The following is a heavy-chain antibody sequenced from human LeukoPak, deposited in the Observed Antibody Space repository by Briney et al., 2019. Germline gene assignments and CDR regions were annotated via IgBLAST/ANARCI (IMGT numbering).Heavy chain of an antibody. J-gene: IGHJ4*02. D-gene: IGHD3-3*01. CDR2: IRYDGSNK. V-gene: IGHV3-30*02. CDR3: AKDRLLRFLEWLFDC. Sequence: GGSLRLSCAASGFTFSSYGMHWVRQAPGKGLEWVAFIRYDGSNKYYADSVKGRFTISRDNSKNTLYLQMNSLRAEDTAVYYCAKDRLLRFLEWLFDCWGQGTLVTVSS. CDR1: GFTFSSYG.